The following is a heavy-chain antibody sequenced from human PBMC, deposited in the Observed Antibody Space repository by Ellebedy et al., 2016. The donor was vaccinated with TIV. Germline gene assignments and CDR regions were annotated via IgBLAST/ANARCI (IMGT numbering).Heavy chain of an antibody. D-gene: IGHD5-18*01. V-gene: IGHV4-39*07. CDR3: ARVSDTAMVN. CDR2: IYYSGST. CDR1: GGSISSSSSY. J-gene: IGHJ4*02. Sequence: SETLSLXXTVSGGSISSSSSYWGWIRQPPGKGLEWIGCIYYSGSTYYNPSLKSRVTISVDTSKNQFSLKLSSVTAADTAVYYCARVSDTAMVNWGQGTLVTVSS.